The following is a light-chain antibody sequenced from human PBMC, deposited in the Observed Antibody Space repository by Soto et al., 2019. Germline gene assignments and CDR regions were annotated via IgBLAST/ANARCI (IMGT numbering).Light chain of an antibody. J-gene: IGKJ4*01. CDR1: QSVSTY. CDR2: GAS. CDR3: QQYNNWPPLT. V-gene: IGKV3-15*01. Sequence: EIVMTQSLATLSVSPGERATLSRRASQSVSTYLAWYQQKPGQAPSLLIYGASTRATGIPARFSGSGSGTEFTLTISSLQSEDFAVYYCQQYNNWPPLTFGGGTKVEIK.